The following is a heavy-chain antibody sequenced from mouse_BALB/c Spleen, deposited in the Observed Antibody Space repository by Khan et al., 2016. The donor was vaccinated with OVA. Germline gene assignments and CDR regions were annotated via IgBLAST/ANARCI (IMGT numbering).Heavy chain of an antibody. D-gene: IGHD2-1*01. V-gene: IGHV1S132*01. CDR3: ARGYFGNYEFAY. J-gene: IGHJ3*01. CDR1: GYTFTSYW. Sequence: QVQLQQPGAELVKPGASVKLSCKTSGYTFTSYWIQWVKQRPGQGIGWIGEIFPGTGDTYYNENFKGKATLTIDTSSTTAYMQLSSLTTGHTAVYFCARGYFGNYEFAYWGQGTLVTVSS. CDR2: IFPGTGDT.